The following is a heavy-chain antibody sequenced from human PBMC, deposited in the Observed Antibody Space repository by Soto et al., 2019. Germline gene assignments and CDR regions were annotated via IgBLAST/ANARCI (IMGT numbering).Heavy chain of an antibody. CDR3: ARGGGVGVAGSAAFDM. D-gene: IGHD3-3*01. CDR2: INPATGAA. CDR1: GYPVTAYY. V-gene: IGHV1-2*02. Sequence: QLHLVQSGAVVKKPGASVTVSCSASGYPVTAYYMHWVRQAPGRGLEWMGGINPATGAAKYTQTFQGRVTMTRDTSTNKVFMELSGLTSEDTAVFYCARGGGVGVAGSAAFDMWGQGTLVTVSS. J-gene: IGHJ3*02.